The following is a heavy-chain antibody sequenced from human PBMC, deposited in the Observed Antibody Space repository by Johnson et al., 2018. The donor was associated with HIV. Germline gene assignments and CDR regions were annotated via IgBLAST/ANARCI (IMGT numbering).Heavy chain of an antibody. D-gene: IGHD4-17*01. V-gene: IGHV3-30*03. CDR1: GFTFSSYG. CDR3: ARDRFGDSDAFDI. CDR2: ISYDGSEK. J-gene: IGHJ3*02. Sequence: QVQLVESGGGVVQPGRSLRLSCAASGFTFSSYGMHWVRQAPGKGLEWVAVISYDGSEKYYVASVKGRFTLSRDNAKNSLYLQLNSLRADDTAVYFCARDRFGDSDAFDIWGQGTMVTVSS.